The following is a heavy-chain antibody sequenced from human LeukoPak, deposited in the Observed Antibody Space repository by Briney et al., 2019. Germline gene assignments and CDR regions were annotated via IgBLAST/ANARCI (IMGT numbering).Heavy chain of an antibody. D-gene: IGHD6-19*01. CDR3: ARVGSSGWYVHPTLDY. CDR1: GYTFSGYN. CDR2: INPNSGGT. V-gene: IGHV1-2*06. Sequence: GASVKVSCKASGYTFSGYNMHWVRQAPGQGLEWMGRINPNSGGTNYAQKFQGRVAMTRDTSISTAYMELTRLISDDTAVYYCARVGSSGWYVHPTLDYWGQGTLVTVSS. J-gene: IGHJ4*02.